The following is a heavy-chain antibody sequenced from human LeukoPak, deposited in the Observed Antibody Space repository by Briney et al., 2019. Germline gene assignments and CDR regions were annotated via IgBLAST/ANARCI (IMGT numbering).Heavy chain of an antibody. V-gene: IGHV1-69*05. J-gene: IGHJ4*02. D-gene: IGHD3-22*01. CDR1: GGTFSSYA. CDR2: IIPIFGTA. Sequence: SVKVSCKASGGTFSSYAISWVRQAPGQGLEWMGGIIPIFGTANYAQKFQGRVTMTRVTSTSTVYMELSSLRSEDTAVYYCARSYYYDSSGYYPPFFDYWGQGTLVTVSS. CDR3: ARSYYYDSSGYYPPFFDY.